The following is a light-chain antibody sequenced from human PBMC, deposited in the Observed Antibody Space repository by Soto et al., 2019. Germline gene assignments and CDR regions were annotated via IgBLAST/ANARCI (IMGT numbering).Light chain of an antibody. J-gene: IGKJ1*01. CDR2: GAS. CDR1: QYIGDF. V-gene: IGKV1-5*01. Sequence: DIQMTQSPSSLSASVGDRVTITFRASQYIGDFLNWYQQTPGKAPKLLIFGASNLHIGVPSRFSGSGSGTDFTLTISSLQPEDFATYYCLQYNSYSGTFGQGTKVDIK. CDR3: LQYNSYSGT.